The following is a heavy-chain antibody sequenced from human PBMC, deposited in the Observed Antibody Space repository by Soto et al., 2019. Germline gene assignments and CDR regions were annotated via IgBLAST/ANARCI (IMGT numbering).Heavy chain of an antibody. CDR3: ARENSYFDY. CDR2: ISAYNANA. J-gene: IGHJ4*02. CDR1: GYTFRNFG. V-gene: IGHV1-18*01. Sequence: QIQLLQSGAEVKKPGASVKVTCKASGYTFRNFGISWVRQAPGPGLVWMGWISAYNANANYAQKFQGRLTMTADTSTSTAYMELRSLRSDDTAVYYCARENSYFDYWGQGTLVTVSS.